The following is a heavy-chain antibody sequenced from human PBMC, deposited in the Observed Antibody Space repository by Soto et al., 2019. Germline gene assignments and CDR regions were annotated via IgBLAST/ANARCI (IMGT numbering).Heavy chain of an antibody. CDR3: AREPNYYYGFDV. J-gene: IGHJ6*02. CDR1: GGAISSYY. CDR2: IHYTGSS. Sequence: SETLSLTCTVSGGAISSYYWNWIRQPPGKGLKWIGYIHYTGSSSYNPSLKSRITVSVDTSKNHFSLKLSSVTAADTAVYYCAREPNYYYGFDVWGQGTTVT. D-gene: IGHD1-1*01. V-gene: IGHV4-59*08.